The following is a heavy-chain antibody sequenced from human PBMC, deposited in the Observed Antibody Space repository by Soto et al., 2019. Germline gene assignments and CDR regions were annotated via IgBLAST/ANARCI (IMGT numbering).Heavy chain of an antibody. V-gene: IGHV3-33*01. Sequence: GGSLRLSCAASGFTFSSYGMHWVRQAPGKGLEWVAVIWYDGSNKYYADSVKGRFTISRDNSKNTLYLQMNSLRAEDTAVYYCARELRRSTVHYYYYMDVWGKGTMVTVSS. D-gene: IGHD4-17*01. CDR3: ARELRRSTVHYYYYMDV. CDR2: IWYDGSNK. J-gene: IGHJ6*03. CDR1: GFTFSSYG.